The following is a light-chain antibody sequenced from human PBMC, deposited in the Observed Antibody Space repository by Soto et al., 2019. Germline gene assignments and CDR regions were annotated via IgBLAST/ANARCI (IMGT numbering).Light chain of an antibody. J-gene: IGLJ2*01. V-gene: IGLV2-14*01. CDR1: SSDIGNYNY. CDR2: EVN. CDR3: GSYASATLI. Sequence: QSVLTQPASVSGSPGQSITISCTGTSSDIGNYNYVSWYQQHPGKAPKLIIYEVNNRPSGVSNRFSGSKSGNTASLTISGLQTEDEADYYCGSYASATLIFGGGTKLTVL.